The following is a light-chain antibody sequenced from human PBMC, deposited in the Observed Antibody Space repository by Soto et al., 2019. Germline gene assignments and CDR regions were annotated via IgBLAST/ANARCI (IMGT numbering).Light chain of an antibody. CDR2: AAS. V-gene: IGKV1-9*01. CDR1: QGISNY. J-gene: IGKJ5*01. CDR3: KQYGSSPIT. Sequence: DIRVTKSPAFLSASVGDRVTITCRASQGISNYLAWYQQRPGKAPKPLIYAASTLQTGVPSRFSGSGSGTDFTLTISRLEAEDFAVYYCKQYGSSPITFGQGTRLETK.